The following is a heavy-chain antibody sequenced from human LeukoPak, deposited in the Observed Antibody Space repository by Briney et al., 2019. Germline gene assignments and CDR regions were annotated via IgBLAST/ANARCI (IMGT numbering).Heavy chain of an antibody. D-gene: IGHD6-13*01. CDR3: ARMWSTATSGWNWFDP. J-gene: IGHJ5*02. V-gene: IGHV1-2*02. CDR1: GYTFTGYY. Sequence: ASMKVSCKASGYTFTGYYVYWVRQAPGQGLEWMGWINPNSGDTNYAQKFQGRITMTRDTSISTAYMELSSLRSDDTAMYYCARMWSTATSGWNWFDPWGQGTLVTVSS. CDR2: INPNSGDT.